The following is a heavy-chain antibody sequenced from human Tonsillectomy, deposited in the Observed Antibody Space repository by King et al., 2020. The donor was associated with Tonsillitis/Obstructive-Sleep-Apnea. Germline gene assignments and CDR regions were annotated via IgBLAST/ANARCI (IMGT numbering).Heavy chain of an antibody. CDR3: GRENYYGSGIDY. J-gene: IGHJ4*02. D-gene: IGHD3-10*01. CDR1: GFTFSGHW. Sequence: QLVQSGGGLVQPGGSLRLSCAVSGFTFSGHWMSWVRQAPGKGLEWVANIKPDGSEKKYVDSVKGRFTISGDNAKNSLYLQMNSLTAEDTAFYFCGRENYYGSGIDYWGQGTLVTVSS. CDR2: IKPDGSEK. V-gene: IGHV3-7*03.